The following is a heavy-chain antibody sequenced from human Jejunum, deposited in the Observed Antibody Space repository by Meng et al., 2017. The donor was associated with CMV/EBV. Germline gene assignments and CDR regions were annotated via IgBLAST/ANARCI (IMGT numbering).Heavy chain of an antibody. CDR1: ISTGSYY. V-gene: IGHV4-31*02. CDR3: ARDHMGSYYDNYTALDI. J-gene: IGHJ3*02. CDR2: IYYSGPT. Sequence: ISTGSYYWSWIRQHPVKGLEWIGYIYYSGPTYYNPSLKSRVVMSVDTSKNHFSLDLSSVTAADTAVYYCARDHMGSYYDNYTALDIWGQGTMVTVSS. D-gene: IGHD3-22*01.